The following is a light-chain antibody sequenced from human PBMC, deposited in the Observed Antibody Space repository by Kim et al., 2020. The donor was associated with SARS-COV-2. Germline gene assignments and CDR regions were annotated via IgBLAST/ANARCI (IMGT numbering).Light chain of an antibody. CDR3: ISFTTATTWV. J-gene: IGLJ3*02. CDR2: SVS. CDR1: SSDIGGYYY. Sequence: GQSISISYTGTSSDIGGYYYVSLFQQHPGKVPELIIYSVSKRPSRISDRFSGSKSGNTASLTISGLQAEDEADYYCISFTTATTWVFGGGTQLTVL. V-gene: IGLV2-14*03.